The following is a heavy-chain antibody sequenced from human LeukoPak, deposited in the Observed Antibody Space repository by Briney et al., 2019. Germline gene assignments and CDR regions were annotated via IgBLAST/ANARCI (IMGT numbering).Heavy chain of an antibody. CDR3: ARRRPPYYGSGSNNWFDP. CDR1: GDSISYFY. CDR2: ISGSGST. D-gene: IGHD3-10*01. J-gene: IGHJ5*02. Sequence: SETLSLTCSVSGDSISYFYWSWIRQAAGKGLEWIGRISGSGSTDYNASLKSRVTMSVDTSKNQLSLKVISVTAADTAVYYCARRRPPYYGSGSNNWFDPWGQGTLVTVSS. V-gene: IGHV4-4*07.